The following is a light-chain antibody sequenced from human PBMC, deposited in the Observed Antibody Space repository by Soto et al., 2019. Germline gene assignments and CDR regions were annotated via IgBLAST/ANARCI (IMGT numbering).Light chain of an antibody. CDR3: QTWDTGARVV. Sequence: QLVLTQSPSASASLGASVKLTCTLSSGHSSYAIAWHQQQPEKGPRYLMKLSSDGSHSKGDGIPDRFSGSSSGAERYLTSSGLQSEDEAYYYFQTWDTGARVVFGGGTKLTVL. J-gene: IGLJ2*01. CDR1: SGHSSYA. CDR2: LSSDGSH. V-gene: IGLV4-69*01.